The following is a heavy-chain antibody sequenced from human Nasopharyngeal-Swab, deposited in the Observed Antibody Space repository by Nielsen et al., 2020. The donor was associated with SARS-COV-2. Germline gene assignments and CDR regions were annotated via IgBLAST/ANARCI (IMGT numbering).Heavy chain of an antibody. Sequence: ASVKVSCKASGYTFTGYYMHWVRQAPGQGLEWMGWINPNSGGTNYAQKFQGRVTMTRDTSISTAYMELSRLRSEDTAVYYCARDSSPYYDFWSGYLRDPGAGGFDYWGQGTLVTVSS. CDR1: GYTFTGYY. CDR3: ARDSSPYYDFWSGYLRDPGAGGFDY. V-gene: IGHV1-2*02. D-gene: IGHD3-3*01. J-gene: IGHJ4*02. CDR2: INPNSGGT.